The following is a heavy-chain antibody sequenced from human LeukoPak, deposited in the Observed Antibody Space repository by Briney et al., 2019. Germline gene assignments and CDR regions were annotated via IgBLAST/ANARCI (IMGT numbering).Heavy chain of an antibody. V-gene: IGHV3-33*01. J-gene: IGHJ4*02. D-gene: IGHD3-10*01. CDR1: GFTFSSYG. Sequence: GRSLRLSCAASGFTFSSYGMHWVRQAPGKGLEWVAVIWYDGSNKYYGDSVKGRFTISRDNSKNTLYLQMNSLRPEDTAIYYCAREGYYGSGSPPSLYFDYWGQGTLVTVSS. CDR2: IWYDGSNK. CDR3: AREGYYGSGSPPSLYFDY.